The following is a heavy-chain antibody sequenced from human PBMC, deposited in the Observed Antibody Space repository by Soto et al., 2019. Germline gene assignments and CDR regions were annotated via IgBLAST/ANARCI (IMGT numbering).Heavy chain of an antibody. D-gene: IGHD2-2*01. CDR3: ARMSYPGYCSSTSCLDY. CDR2: IDWDDDK. J-gene: IGHJ4*02. Sequence: FSRSGPTLVKPTQTLTLTCTFSGFSLSTSGMCVSWIRQPPGKALEWLARIDWDDDKYYSTSLKTRLTISKDTSKNQVVLTMTNMDPVDTATYYCARMSYPGYCSSTSCLDYWGQGTLVTVSS. CDR1: GFSLSTSGMC. V-gene: IGHV2-70*11.